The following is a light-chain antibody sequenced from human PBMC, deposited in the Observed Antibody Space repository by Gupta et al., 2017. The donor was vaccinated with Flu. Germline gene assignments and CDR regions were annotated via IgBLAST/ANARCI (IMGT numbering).Light chain of an antibody. CDR1: SSDVGGYNY. Sequence: SVTISCTGTSSDVGGYNYVSWYQQHPGKAPKLMIYEVTKRPSGVPDRFSGSKSGNTASLTVSGLQAEDEADYYCSSYAGNNNVVFGGGTKLTVL. CDR2: EVT. J-gene: IGLJ2*01. CDR3: SSYAGNNNVV. V-gene: IGLV2-8*01.